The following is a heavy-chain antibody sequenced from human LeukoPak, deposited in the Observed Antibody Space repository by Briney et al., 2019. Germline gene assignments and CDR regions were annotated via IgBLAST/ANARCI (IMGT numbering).Heavy chain of an antibody. CDR3: APEADRILYY. CDR2: IIPILGIA. Sequence: GSSVKVSCKASGGTFSSYAISWVRQAPGQGLEWMGRIIPILGIANYAQKFQGRATITADKSTSTAYMELSSLRSGDTAEYYCAPEADRILYYWGQGTLVTVSS. D-gene: IGHD2-15*01. CDR1: GGTFSSYA. V-gene: IGHV1-69*04. J-gene: IGHJ4*02.